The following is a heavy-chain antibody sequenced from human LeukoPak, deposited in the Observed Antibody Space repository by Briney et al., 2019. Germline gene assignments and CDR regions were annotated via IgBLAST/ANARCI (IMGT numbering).Heavy chain of an antibody. CDR2: IYYSGST. J-gene: IGHJ4*02. Sequence: SETLSLTCAVYGGSFSGYYWSWIRQPPGKGLEWIGYIYYSGSTNYNPSLKSRVTISVDTSKNQFSLKLSSVTAADTAVYYCARGDGYNLVFDYWGQGTLVTVSS. CDR3: ARGDGYNLVFDY. D-gene: IGHD5-24*01. CDR1: GGSFSGYY. V-gene: IGHV4-59*01.